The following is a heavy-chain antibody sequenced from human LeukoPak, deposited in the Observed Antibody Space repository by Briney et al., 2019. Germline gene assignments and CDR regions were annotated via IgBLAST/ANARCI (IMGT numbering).Heavy chain of an antibody. J-gene: IGHJ4*02. D-gene: IGHD3-10*01. CDR1: GGSFSGYY. V-gene: IGHV4-34*01. CDR3: ARRSLLWFGELSSYFDY. CDR2: INHSGST. Sequence: PSETLSLTCAVYGGSFSGYYWSWIRQPPGKGLEWIGEINHSGSTNYNPSLKSRVTISVDTSKNRFSLKLSSVTAADTAVYYCARRSLLWFGELSSYFDYWGQGTLVTVSS.